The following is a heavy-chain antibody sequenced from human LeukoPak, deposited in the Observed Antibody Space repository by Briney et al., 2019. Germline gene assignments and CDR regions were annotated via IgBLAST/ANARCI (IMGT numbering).Heavy chain of an antibody. CDR1: GFIFSSYA. Sequence: GGSLRLSCAASGFIFSSYAMHWVRQAPGKGLEYVSAISSNGGSTYYANSVKGRFTISRDNSKNTLYLQMGSLRAEDMAVYYCASGSRGIAAYWGQGTLVTVSS. CDR2: ISSNGGST. J-gene: IGHJ4*02. CDR3: ASGSRGIAAY. V-gene: IGHV3-64*01. D-gene: IGHD6-13*01.